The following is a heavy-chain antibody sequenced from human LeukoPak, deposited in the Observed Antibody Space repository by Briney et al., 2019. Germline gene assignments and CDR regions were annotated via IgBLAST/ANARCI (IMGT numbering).Heavy chain of an antibody. J-gene: IGHJ4*02. V-gene: IGHV4-59*01. D-gene: IGHD3-9*01. CDR2: IYYSGST. CDR3: ARLATPVDRFDDY. Sequence: SETLSLTCTVSGGSISSNYWSWIRQPPGKGLEWIGYIYYSGSTNYNPSLKSRVTISVDTSKNQFSLKLSSVTAADTAVYYCARLATPVDRFDDYWGQGTLVTVSA. CDR1: GGSISSNY.